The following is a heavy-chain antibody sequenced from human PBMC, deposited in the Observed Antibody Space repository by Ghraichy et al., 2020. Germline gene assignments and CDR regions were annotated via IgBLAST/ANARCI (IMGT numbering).Heavy chain of an antibody. D-gene: IGHD6-19*01. J-gene: IGHJ6*02. V-gene: IGHV4-39*01. Sequence: SETLSLTCTVSGGSISSSSYYWGWIRQPPGKGLEWIGSIYYSGSTYYNPSLKSRVTISVDTSKNQFSLKLSSVTAADTAVYYCARRPSSGWGNGMDVWGQGTTVTVSS. CDR2: IYYSGST. CDR3: ARRPSSGWGNGMDV. CDR1: GGSISSSSYY.